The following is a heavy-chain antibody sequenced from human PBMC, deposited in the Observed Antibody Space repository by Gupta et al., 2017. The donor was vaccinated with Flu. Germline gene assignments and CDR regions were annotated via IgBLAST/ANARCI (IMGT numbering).Heavy chain of an antibody. V-gene: IGHV7-4-1*02. D-gene: IGHD3-16*01. CDR3: ARGRPGGADH. Sequence: GYTFRSYAMNWVRQAPGQGLEWMGWINTDTGNPTYAQGFTGRFAFSLDTSVSTAYLQISSLKGEDTAVYFGARGRPGGADHWGQGTLVTVSS. CDR1: GYTFRSYA. CDR2: INTDTGNP. J-gene: IGHJ4*02.